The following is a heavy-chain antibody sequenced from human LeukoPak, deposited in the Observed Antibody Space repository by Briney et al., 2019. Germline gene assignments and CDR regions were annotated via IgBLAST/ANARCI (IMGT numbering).Heavy chain of an antibody. D-gene: IGHD1-26*01. CDR2: ISGSGGST. CDR1: GFTFSDYY. CDR3: ASSGSYSYGFDY. J-gene: IGHJ4*02. Sequence: GGSLRLSCAASGFTFSDYYMSWIRQAPGKGLEWVSAISGSGGSTYYADSVRGRFTISRDNSKNTLYLQMNSLRAEDTAVYYCASSGSYSYGFDYWGQGTLATVSS. V-gene: IGHV3-23*01.